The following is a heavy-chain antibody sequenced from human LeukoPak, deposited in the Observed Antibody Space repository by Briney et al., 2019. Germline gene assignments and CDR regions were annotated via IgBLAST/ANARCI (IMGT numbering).Heavy chain of an antibody. Sequence: PGGSLRLSCAASGFTFSHFAMHWVRQAPGKGLEWVAVISHDGNTEYYADSVKGRFTISRDNAKNSLYLQMNSLRAEDTAVYYCARDWGRYGGYYFDYWGQGTLVTVSS. CDR3: ARDWGRYGGYYFDY. CDR1: GFTFSHFA. V-gene: IGHV3-30-3*01. CDR2: ISHDGNTE. J-gene: IGHJ4*02. D-gene: IGHD4-23*01.